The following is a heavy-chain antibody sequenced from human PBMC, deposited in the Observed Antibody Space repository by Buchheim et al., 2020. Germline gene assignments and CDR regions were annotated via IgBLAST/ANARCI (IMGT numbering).Heavy chain of an antibody. CDR1: GFTFEDYA. CDR3: AKGWGSSWYSFGY. Sequence: EVQLVESGGGWVQPGGSLRLSCAASGFTFEDYAMHWVRQAPGKGLEWVSGISWNSGGIGYAASVKGRFTISSDNAKNSLYLQMSSLRAEDTALYYCAKGWGSSWYSFGYWGQGTL. J-gene: IGHJ4*02. CDR2: ISWNSGGI. D-gene: IGHD6-13*01. V-gene: IGHV3-9*01.